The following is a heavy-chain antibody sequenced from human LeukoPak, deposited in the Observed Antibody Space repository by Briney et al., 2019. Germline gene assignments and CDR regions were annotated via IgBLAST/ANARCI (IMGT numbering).Heavy chain of an antibody. CDR1: GFTFSTHW. CDR3: AREKHYYGSVVDY. D-gene: IGHD3-10*01. Sequence: GGSLRLSCAASGFTFSTHWMSWVRQAPGKGLEWEANIKQDGSEKYYVDSVNGRFTISRDNAKNSLYLQMNSLRVEDTAVYYCAREKHYYGSVVDYWGQGTLVTVSS. CDR2: IKQDGSEK. J-gene: IGHJ4*02. V-gene: IGHV3-7*01.